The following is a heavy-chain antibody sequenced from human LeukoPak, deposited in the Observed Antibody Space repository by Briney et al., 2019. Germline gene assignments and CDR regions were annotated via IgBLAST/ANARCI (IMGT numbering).Heavy chain of an antibody. CDR1: GGSISSGDYY. CDR2: IYYSGST. D-gene: IGHD3-22*01. J-gene: IGHJ4*02. V-gene: IGHV4-30-4*01. Sequence: PSETLSLTCTVSGGSISSGDYYWSWIRQPPGKGLEWIGYIYYSGSTYYNPSLKSRVTISVDTSKNQFSLKLSSVTAADTAVYYRARAVEITMIVVVSHFDYWGQGTLATVSS. CDR3: ARAVEITMIVVVSHFDY.